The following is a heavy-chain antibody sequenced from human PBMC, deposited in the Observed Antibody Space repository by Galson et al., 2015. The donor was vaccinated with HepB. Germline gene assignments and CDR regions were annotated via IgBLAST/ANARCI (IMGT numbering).Heavy chain of an antibody. CDR1: GFTFSRYP. J-gene: IGHJ4*02. D-gene: IGHD6-19*01. Sequence: SLRLSCATSGFTFSRYPMTWVRQPPGKGLEWVSTIIGNGGTSYYAGSVRGRFTVSRDNSRNTLYLQMNSLRVEDTALYYCVKGGPSSGWPPVDYWGQGTLVTVSS. CDR2: IIGNGGTS. V-gene: IGHV3-23*01. CDR3: VKGGPSSGWPPVDY.